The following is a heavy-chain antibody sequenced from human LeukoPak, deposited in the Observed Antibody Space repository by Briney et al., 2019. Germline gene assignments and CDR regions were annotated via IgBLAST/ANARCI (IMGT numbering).Heavy chain of an antibody. Sequence: GGSLRLSCAASGFTFSSYDMHWVRQATGKGLEWVSAIGTAGDTYYPGSVKGRFTISRENAKNSLYLQMNSLRAGDTAVYYCARGYYYYDSSGYYIIGAFDIWGQGTMVTVSS. V-gene: IGHV3-13*01. CDR1: GFTFSSYD. CDR2: IGTAGDT. D-gene: IGHD3-22*01. J-gene: IGHJ3*02. CDR3: ARGYYYYDSSGYYIIGAFDI.